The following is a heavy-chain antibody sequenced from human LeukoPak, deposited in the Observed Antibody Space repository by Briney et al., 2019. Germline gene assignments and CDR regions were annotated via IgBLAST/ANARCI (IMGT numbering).Heavy chain of an antibody. J-gene: IGHJ4*02. V-gene: IGHV3-48*04. Sequence: GGSLRLSCAASGFTFSDYSMNWVRQAPGKGLEWISYISNDFSPIYYADSVKGRFTISRDNAKNSLYLQMDSLRAEDTAVYCCARTLRHFEWLFIFDYWGQGSLVTVSS. CDR2: ISNDFSPI. CDR3: ARTLRHFEWLFIFDY. CDR1: GFTFSDYS. D-gene: IGHD3-9*01.